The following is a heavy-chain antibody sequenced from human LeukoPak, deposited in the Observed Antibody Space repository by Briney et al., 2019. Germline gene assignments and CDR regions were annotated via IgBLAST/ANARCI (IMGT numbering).Heavy chain of an antibody. D-gene: IGHD6-19*01. CDR3: AVAVAGDWFDP. CDR2: INHSGST. J-gene: IGHJ5*02. V-gene: IGHV4-34*01. CDR1: GGSFSGYY. Sequence: SETLSLTCAVYGGSFSGYYWSWIRQPPGKGLEWIGEINHSGSTNYNPSLKSRVTISVDTSRNQFSLKLSSVTAADTAVYCCAVAVAGDWFDPWGQGTLVTVSS.